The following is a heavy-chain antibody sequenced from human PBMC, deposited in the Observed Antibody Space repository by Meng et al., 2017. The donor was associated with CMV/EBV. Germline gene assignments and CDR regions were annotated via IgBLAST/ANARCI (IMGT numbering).Heavy chain of an antibody. V-gene: IGHV4-34*01. CDR1: GGSFSGYY. CDR3: ARGGIAAAGPFDY. CDR2: INHSGST. Sequence: HVHQQQWGAGLLKPPGPPSLTCAVDGGSFSGYYWSWIRQPPGKGLEWIGEINHSGSTNYNPSLKSRVTISVDTSKNQFSLKLSSVTAADTAVYYCARGGIAAAGPFDYWGQGTLVTVSS. J-gene: IGHJ4*02. D-gene: IGHD6-13*01.